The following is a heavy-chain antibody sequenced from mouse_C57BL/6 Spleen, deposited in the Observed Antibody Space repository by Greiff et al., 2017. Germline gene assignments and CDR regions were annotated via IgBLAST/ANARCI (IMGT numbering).Heavy chain of an antibody. J-gene: IGHJ3*01. CDR1: GYAFSSYW. Sequence: VHLVESGAELVKPGASVKISCKASGYAFSSYWMNWVKQRPGKGLEWIGQIYPGDGDTNYNGKFKGKATLTADKSSSTAYMQLSSLTSEDSAVYFCARGGYGTSVAYWGQGTLVTVSA. V-gene: IGHV1-80*01. D-gene: IGHD1-1*01. CDR3: ARGGYGTSVAY. CDR2: IYPGDGDT.